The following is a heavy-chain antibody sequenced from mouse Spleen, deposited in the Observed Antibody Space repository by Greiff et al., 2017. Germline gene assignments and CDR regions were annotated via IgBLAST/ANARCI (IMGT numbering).Heavy chain of an antibody. D-gene: IGHD2-5*01. CDR2: IWTGGGT. V-gene: IGHV2-9-1*01. Sequence: VKVVESGPGLVAPSQSLSITCTVSGFSLTSYAISWVRQPPGKGLEWLGVIWTGGGTNYNSALKSRLSISKDNSKSQVFLKMNSLQTDDTARYYCARNGAYYSNLYAMDYWGQGTSVTVSS. J-gene: IGHJ4*01. CDR3: ARNGAYYSNLYAMDY. CDR1: GFSLTSYA.